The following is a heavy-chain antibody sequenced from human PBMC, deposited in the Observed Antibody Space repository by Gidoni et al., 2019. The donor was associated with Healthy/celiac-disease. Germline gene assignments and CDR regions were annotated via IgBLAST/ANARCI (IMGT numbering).Heavy chain of an antibody. Sequence: LRLSCAASGFTFSSYGMHWVRQAPGKGLEWVAVISYDGSNKYYADSVKGRFTISRDKSKNTLYLQMNSLRAEDTAVYYCAKDQAAVAGKRPYYFDYWGQGTLVTVSS. CDR3: AKDQAAVAGKRPYYFDY. D-gene: IGHD6-19*01. J-gene: IGHJ4*02. CDR1: GFTFSSYG. V-gene: IGHV3-30*18. CDR2: ISYDGSNK.